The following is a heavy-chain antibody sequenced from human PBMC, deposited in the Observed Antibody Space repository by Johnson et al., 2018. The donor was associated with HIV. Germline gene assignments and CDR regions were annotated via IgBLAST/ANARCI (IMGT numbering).Heavy chain of an antibody. CDR1: GFTVSSNY. CDR2: IYSGGST. Sequence: MQLVESGGGLVQPGGSLRLSCAASGFTVSSNYINWVRQAPGKGLEWVSVIYSGGSTYYADSVKGRFTISRDNSKNTLYLQMNSLRAEDTAVYYFARDQGGSYYAAFDIWGQGTMVTVSS. V-gene: IGHV3-66*01. D-gene: IGHD1-26*01. CDR3: ARDQGGSYYAAFDI. J-gene: IGHJ3*02.